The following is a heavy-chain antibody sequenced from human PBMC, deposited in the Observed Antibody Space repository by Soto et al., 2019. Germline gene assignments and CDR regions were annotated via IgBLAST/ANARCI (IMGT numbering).Heavy chain of an antibody. Sequence: SETLSLTCTVSRGSINNYYWTLIRQPPGKGLEWIGYVSYSGRTNYNPSLKSRVNMFVDKSKNQFSLNLTSVTAADTAVYYCARLHYTVVTAIDVWGQGTMVTVSS. CDR1: RGSINNYY. CDR3: ARLHYTVVTAIDV. D-gene: IGHD3-3*01. J-gene: IGHJ3*01. CDR2: VSYSGRT. V-gene: IGHV4-59*03.